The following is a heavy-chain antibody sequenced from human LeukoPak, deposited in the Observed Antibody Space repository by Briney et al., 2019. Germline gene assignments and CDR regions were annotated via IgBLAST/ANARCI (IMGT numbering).Heavy chain of an antibody. V-gene: IGHV4-59*01. J-gene: IGHJ4*02. CDR1: GGSISSYY. CDR3: VRSGYSYGDDY. CDR2: IYYSGST. Sequence: SETLSLTCTVSGGSISSYYWSWIRQPPGKGLEWIGYIYYSGSTNYNPSLKSRVTISVDTSKNQFSLKLNSVTAADTAVYYCVRSGYSYGDDYWGQGTLVTVSS. D-gene: IGHD5-18*01.